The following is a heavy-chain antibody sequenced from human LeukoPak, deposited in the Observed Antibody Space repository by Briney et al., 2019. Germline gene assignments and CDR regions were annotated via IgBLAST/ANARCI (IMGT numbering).Heavy chain of an antibody. Sequence: GGSLRLSCVASEFTFSSYSMNWVRRAPGKGLECVSIIYSGGVTNYADSVRGRFTISRDNSKNTLYLQMNSLRAEDTAVYYCARGPPFDPWGQGTLVTVSS. CDR3: ARGPPFDP. CDR1: EFTFSSYS. J-gene: IGHJ5*02. V-gene: IGHV3-66*01. CDR2: IYSGGVT.